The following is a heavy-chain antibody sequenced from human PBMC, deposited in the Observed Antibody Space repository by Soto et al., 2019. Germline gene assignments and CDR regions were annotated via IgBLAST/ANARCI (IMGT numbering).Heavy chain of an antibody. CDR2: ISSSGSTI. D-gene: IGHD3-22*01. CDR3: ASTRITMIVVVTGVDY. V-gene: IGHV3-11*01. J-gene: IGHJ4*02. Sequence: AGGSLRLSCAASGLTFSDYYMSWIRQAPGKGLEWVSYISSSGSTIYYADSVKGRFTISRDNAKNSLYLQMNSLRAEDTAVYYCASTRITMIVVVTGVDYWGQGTLVT. CDR1: GLTFSDYY.